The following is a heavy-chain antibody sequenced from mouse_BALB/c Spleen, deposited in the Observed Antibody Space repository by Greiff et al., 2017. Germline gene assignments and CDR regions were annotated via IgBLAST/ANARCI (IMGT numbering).Heavy chain of an antibody. J-gene: IGHJ3*01. CDR1: GYTFTSYW. V-gene: IGHV1-69*02. CDR3: TCNYGPWFAY. D-gene: IGHD1-1*01. CDR2: IYPSDSYT. Sequence: QVQLQQPGAELVRPGASVKLSCKASGYTFTSYWINWVKQRPGQGLEWIGNIYPSDSYTNYNQKFKDKATLTVDKSSSTAYMRLSSPTSEDSAVYYCTCNYGPWFAYWGQGTLVTVSA.